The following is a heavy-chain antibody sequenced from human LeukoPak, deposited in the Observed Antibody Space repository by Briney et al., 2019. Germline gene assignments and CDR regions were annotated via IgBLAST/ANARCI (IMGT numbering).Heavy chain of an antibody. CDR3: ARDSGHGGIFDY. CDR1: GFAFSNSW. Sequence: GGSLRLSCAASGFAFSNSWMTWVRQARGKGLEWVANINHDGSEKYYVDSMKGRFTISRDNVKNSLYLQVNSLRAEDTAVYYCARDSGHGGIFDYWGQGTLVTVSS. CDR2: INHDGSEK. D-gene: IGHD3-16*01. V-gene: IGHV3-7*01. J-gene: IGHJ4*02.